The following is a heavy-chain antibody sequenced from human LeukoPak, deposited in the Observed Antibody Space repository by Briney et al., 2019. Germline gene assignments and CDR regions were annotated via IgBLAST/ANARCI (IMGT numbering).Heavy chain of an antibody. J-gene: IGHJ4*02. Sequence: QAGGSLRLSCAVSGITLSNYGMGWVRQAPGKGLEWVAGISDSGGSTNYADSVKGRFTISRDNPKNTLYLQMNSLRAGDTAVYFCAKRGVVIRVILVGFHKEANYFDSWGQGALVTVSS. CDR2: ISDSGGST. V-gene: IGHV3-23*01. CDR1: GITLSNYG. CDR3: AKRGVVIRVILVGFHKEANYFDS. D-gene: IGHD3-10*01.